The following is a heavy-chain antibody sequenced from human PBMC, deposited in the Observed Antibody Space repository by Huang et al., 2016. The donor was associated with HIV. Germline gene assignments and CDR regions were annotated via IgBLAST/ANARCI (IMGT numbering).Heavy chain of an antibody. Sequence: QLQLQESGPGLVKPSETLSLTCTVPGGSIRSDNYYWGWIRQPPGKGLGWIGGIYYSGATYHNPALKRLVTITVDTSKNHFSLGMRSGTAADTAVYYCARLPGSITMIRGVITDPYWGQGTLVTVSS. D-gene: IGHD3-10*01. J-gene: IGHJ4*02. CDR3: ARLPGSITMIRGVITDPY. CDR1: GGSIRSDNYY. CDR2: IYYSGAT. V-gene: IGHV4-39*02.